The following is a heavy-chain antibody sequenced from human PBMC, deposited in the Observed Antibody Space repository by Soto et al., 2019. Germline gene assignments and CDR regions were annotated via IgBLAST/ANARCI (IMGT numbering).Heavy chain of an antibody. J-gene: IGHJ3*02. Sequence: GGSLRLSCAASGFTFSTYGMHWVRQAPGKGLEWVAVISYDGSNKNYADSVKGRFTISRDNSKNTQYLQMNSLKAEDTAVYYCASLGNVLLWSGELFFEHAYDIWGQGTMVTGS. CDR3: ASLGNVLLWSGELFFEHAYDI. CDR2: ISYDGSNK. D-gene: IGHD3-10*01. V-gene: IGHV3-30*03. CDR1: GFTFSTYG.